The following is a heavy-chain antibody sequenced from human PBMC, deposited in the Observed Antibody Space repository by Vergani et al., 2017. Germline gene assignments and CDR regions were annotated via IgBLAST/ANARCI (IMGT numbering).Heavy chain of an antibody. V-gene: IGHV5-10-1*01. Sequence: EVQLVQSGAEVKKPGESLRISCKGSGYSFTSFWITWVRQMPGKGLEWMGRIDPSDSYTDYSPSFQGHVTISTDKSISTAYLQWGSLEASDTAVYYCARRAGTGSYVRDVWGQGP. J-gene: IGHJ6*01. CDR2: IDPSDSYT. D-gene: IGHD3/OR15-3a*01. CDR1: GYSFTSFW. CDR3: ARRAGTGSYVRDV.